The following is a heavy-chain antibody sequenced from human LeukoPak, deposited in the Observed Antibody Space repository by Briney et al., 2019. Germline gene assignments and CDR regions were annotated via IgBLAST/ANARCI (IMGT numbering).Heavy chain of an antibody. V-gene: IGHV4-4*07. CDR1: GGSISSYY. D-gene: IGHD3-9*01. CDR3: AREDYDILTGYYYGEDAFDI. CDR2: IYTSGST. Sequence: SETLSLTCTVSGGSISSYYWSWIRQPAGKGLEWIGRIYTSGSTNYNPSLKSRVTMSVDTSKNQFSLELSSVTAADTAVYYCAREDYDILTGYYYGEDAFDIWGQGTMVTVSS. J-gene: IGHJ3*02.